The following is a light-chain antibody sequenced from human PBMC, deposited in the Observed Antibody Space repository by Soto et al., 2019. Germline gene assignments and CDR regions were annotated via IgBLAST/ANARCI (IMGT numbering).Light chain of an antibody. V-gene: IGKV3D-20*02. CDR1: QSVSSSY. J-gene: IGKJ1*01. CDR3: QQRGNRPPWT. CDR2: GAS. Sequence: EIVLTQSPGTLSLSPGERATLSCRASQSVSSSYLAWYQQKPGQAPRLLIYGASSRAPGIPARFSGSGSGTDFTLTISSLEPEDFAVYYCQQRGNRPPWTFGQGTKVDIK.